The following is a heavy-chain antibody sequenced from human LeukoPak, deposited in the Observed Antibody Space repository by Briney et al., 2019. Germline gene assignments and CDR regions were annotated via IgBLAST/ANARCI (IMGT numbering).Heavy chain of an antibody. CDR3: ASLKTVLAATTYYDYGMDV. V-gene: IGHV4-39*01. CDR1: GGSISSSSYY. D-gene: IGHD2-2*01. CDR2: IYYSGST. J-gene: IGHJ6*02. Sequence: PSETLSLTCTVSGGSISSSSYYWGWIRQPPGKGLEWIGSIYYSGSTYYNPSLKSRVTISVDTSKNQFSLKLSSVTAADTAVYYCASLKTVLAATTYYDYGMDVWGQGTTVTVSS.